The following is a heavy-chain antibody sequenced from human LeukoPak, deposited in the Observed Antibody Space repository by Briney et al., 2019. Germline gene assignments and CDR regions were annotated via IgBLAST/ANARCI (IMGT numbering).Heavy chain of an antibody. Sequence: SLRLSCAASGFTFDDSAMHWVRPAPGKGLEWVSGISWNSGNIGYADSVKGRFTISRDNAKNSLYLQMNSLRPEDAALYYCAKETYTAFDFGGPGTLVTVSS. V-gene: IGHV3-9*01. CDR1: GFTFDDSA. J-gene: IGHJ4*02. D-gene: IGHD5-12*01. CDR3: AKETYTAFDF. CDR2: ISWNSGNI.